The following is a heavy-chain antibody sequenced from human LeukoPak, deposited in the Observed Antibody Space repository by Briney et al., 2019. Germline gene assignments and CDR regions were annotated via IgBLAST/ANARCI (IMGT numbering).Heavy chain of an antibody. D-gene: IGHD3-16*01. Sequence: GGSLTLSCAASGFTFSSSWMKWVRQARAKGLESVAYIKEDGSEKLYVDSVKGRFAISRDNAKNSLYLQMTNVRAEDTAVYFCAANTHSGYWGQGALVTVSS. V-gene: IGHV3-7*05. J-gene: IGHJ4*02. CDR1: GFTFSSSW. CDR3: AANTHSGY. CDR2: IKEDGSEK.